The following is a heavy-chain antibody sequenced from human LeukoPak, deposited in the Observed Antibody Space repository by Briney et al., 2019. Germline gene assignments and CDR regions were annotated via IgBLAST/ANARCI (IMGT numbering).Heavy chain of an antibody. CDR1: GFTFSSYG. D-gene: IGHD2-21*02. V-gene: IGHV3-30*18. J-gene: IGHJ6*02. Sequence: GGSLRLSCAASGFTFSSYGMHWVRQAPGKGLEWVAVISYDGSNKYYADSVKGRFTISRDNSKNTLYLQMNSLRAEDTAVYYCAKDRVTAISSDYYYGMDVWGQGTTVTVSS. CDR3: AKDRVTAISSDYYYGMDV. CDR2: ISYDGSNK.